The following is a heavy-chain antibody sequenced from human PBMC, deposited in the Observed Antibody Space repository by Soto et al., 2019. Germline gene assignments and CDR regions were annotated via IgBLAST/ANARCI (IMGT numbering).Heavy chain of an antibody. J-gene: IGHJ6*02. V-gene: IGHV3-64*01. Sequence: GGSLRLSCVGSGFTFTTYCLHWVRQAPGKGLEYLSAISNDGVHTYYANSVKDRFTISRDNSKDTVYLHMGSLRPDDMAVYYCARDRIPTGMDVWGQGTTVTVSS. CDR1: GFTFTTYC. CDR2: ISNDGVHT. CDR3: ARDRIPTGMDV.